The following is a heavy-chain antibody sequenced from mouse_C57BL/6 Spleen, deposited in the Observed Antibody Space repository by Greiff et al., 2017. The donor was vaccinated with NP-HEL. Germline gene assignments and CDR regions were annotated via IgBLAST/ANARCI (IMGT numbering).Heavy chain of an antibody. CDR2: INYDGSST. J-gene: IGHJ4*01. CDR3: ARIYDGYYGGAMDY. V-gene: IGHV5-16*01. Sequence: EVKLVESEGGLVQPGSSMKLSCTASGFTFSDYYMAWVRQVPEKGLEWVANINYDGSSTYYLDSLKSRFIISRDNAKNILYLQMSSLKSEDTATYYCARIYDGYYGGAMDYWGQGTSVTVSS. CDR1: GFTFSDYY. D-gene: IGHD2-3*01.